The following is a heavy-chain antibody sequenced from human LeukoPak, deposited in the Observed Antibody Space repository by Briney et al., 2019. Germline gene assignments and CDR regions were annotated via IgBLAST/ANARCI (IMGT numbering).Heavy chain of an antibody. V-gene: IGHV4-31*03. CDR2: IYYSGST. J-gene: IGHJ4*02. CDR1: GGSISSGGYY. CDR3: ARYNYYDSSGYYSSFDY. Sequence: SQTLSLTCTVSGGSISSGGYYWSWIRQHPGKGLEWIGCIYYSGSTYYNPSLKSRVTISVDTSKNQFSLKLSSVTAADTAVYYCARYNYYDSSGYYSSFDYWGQGTLVTVSS. D-gene: IGHD3-22*01.